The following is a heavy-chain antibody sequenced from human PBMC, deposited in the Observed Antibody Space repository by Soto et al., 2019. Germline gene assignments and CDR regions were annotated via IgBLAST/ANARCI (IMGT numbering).Heavy chain of an antibody. CDR3: ARETYYDFWSGPYYGMDV. CDR2: ISYDGSNK. V-gene: IGHV3-30-3*01. CDR1: GFTFSSYA. Sequence: QVQLVESGGGVVQPGRSLRLSCAASGFTFSSYAMHWVRQAPGKGLEWVAVISYDGSNKYYADSVKGRFTISRDHCKNTLYLQMNSLRAEDTAVYYCARETYYDFWSGPYYGMDVWGQGTTVTVSS. D-gene: IGHD3-3*01. J-gene: IGHJ6*02.